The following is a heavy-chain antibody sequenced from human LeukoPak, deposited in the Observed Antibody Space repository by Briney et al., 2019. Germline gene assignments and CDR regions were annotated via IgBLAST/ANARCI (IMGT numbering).Heavy chain of an antibody. CDR3: AKELGSRGYFDY. J-gene: IGHJ4*02. V-gene: IGHV3-23*01. D-gene: IGHD3-22*01. CDR2: ISGSGGGT. CDR1: GFTFTSYA. Sequence: GGSLRLSCAASGFTFTSYAMSWVRQAPGKGLEWVSAISGSGGGTYYSDSVKGRFTISRDNSKNTLYLQMISLRAEDTAVYYCAKELGSRGYFDYWGQGTLVTVSS.